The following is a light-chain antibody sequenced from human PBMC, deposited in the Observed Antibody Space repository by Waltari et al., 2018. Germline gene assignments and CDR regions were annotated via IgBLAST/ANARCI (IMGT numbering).Light chain of an antibody. CDR1: QDIGNF. CDR3: QQHDRPPLT. J-gene: IGKJ4*01. V-gene: IGKV1-33*01. Sequence: DIQMTQSPSSLSASVGDRVTITCQASQDIGNFLNWYQQKPGKAPKPLIYDASILQTGVPSRFRGRGSGSDFTLTISSLEPEDFATYYCQQHDRPPLTFGGGTRVEIK. CDR2: DAS.